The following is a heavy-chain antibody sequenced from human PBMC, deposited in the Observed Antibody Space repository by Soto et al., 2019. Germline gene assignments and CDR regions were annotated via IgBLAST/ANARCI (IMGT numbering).Heavy chain of an antibody. Sequence: QLQLQESGPGLVQPSETVSLTCTVSGGSITNRDTYWGWIRQPPGKGLEWIGTVYHSGRSYYNPSLKSRVTMSEDTSKNEFSVILSSVTAADTAVYYCARLIPYCGGDCYSVGAFDIWGQGTMVTVSS. CDR3: ARLIPYCGGDCYSVGAFDI. D-gene: IGHD2-21*02. CDR1: GGSITNRDTY. J-gene: IGHJ3*02. V-gene: IGHV4-39*01. CDR2: VYHSGRS.